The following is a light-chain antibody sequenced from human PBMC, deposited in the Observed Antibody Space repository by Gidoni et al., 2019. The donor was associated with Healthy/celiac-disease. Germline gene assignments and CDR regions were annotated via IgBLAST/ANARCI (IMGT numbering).Light chain of an antibody. J-gene: IGKJ2*01. Sequence: DIQMTQSPSTLSASVGDRVTITCRASQSISSWLAWYQQKPGKAPKLLIYDASSLESGVPSRFSGSGSGTEFTLTISSLQPDDFATDYCQQYNSYPYTFGQXTKLEIK. CDR1: QSISSW. CDR3: QQYNSYPYT. V-gene: IGKV1-5*01. CDR2: DAS.